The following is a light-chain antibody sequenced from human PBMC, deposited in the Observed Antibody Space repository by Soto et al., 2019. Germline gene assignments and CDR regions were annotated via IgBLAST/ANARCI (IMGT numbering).Light chain of an antibody. V-gene: IGKV3-11*01. CDR3: HQRSNWPPLT. Sequence: EIVLTQSPATLSLSPGERATLSCRASQSVGRYLDWYQQKPGQAPRLLIYDPSNRVSGIPARFSGSGSGTNFTLTISSREPEDLAVYYCHQRSNWPPLTFGGGTKVEIK. CDR1: QSVGRY. J-gene: IGKJ4*01. CDR2: DPS.